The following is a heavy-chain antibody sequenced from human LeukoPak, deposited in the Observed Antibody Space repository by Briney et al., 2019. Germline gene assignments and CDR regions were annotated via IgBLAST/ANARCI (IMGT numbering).Heavy chain of an antibody. CDR1: GASISGWY. V-gene: IGHV4-59*01. J-gene: IGHJ4*02. Sequence: KPSETLSLTCTVSGASISGWYWSWIRQPPGKGLEWIGYIYGSGYTNYNPSLKSRVTMSIDTSKNHFSLNLTSVTAADTATYYCARETSLAGFASGLGFNYWGQGILVTVSS. CDR2: IYGSGYT. CDR3: ARETSLAGFASGLGFNY. D-gene: IGHD6-19*01.